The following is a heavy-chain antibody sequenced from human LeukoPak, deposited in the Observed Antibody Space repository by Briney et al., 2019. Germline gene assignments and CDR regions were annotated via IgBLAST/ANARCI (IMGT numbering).Heavy chain of an antibody. Sequence: MASETLSLTCTVSGDSISSGDYYWSWIRQPAGKGLEWIGRISSSGSTNYNPSLKSRVTISVDTSKNQFSLKLSSVTAADTAVYYCARYREYDSSGYYYYFDYWGQGTLVTVSS. CDR1: GDSISSGDYY. CDR3: ARYREYDSSGYYYYFDY. CDR2: ISSSGST. V-gene: IGHV4-61*02. J-gene: IGHJ4*02. D-gene: IGHD3-22*01.